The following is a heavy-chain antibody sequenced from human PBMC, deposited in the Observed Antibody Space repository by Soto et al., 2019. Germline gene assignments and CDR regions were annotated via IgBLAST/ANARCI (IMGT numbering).Heavy chain of an antibody. Sequence: PGGSLRLSCAASGFTFSSYAMSWVRQAPGKGLEWVSAISGSGDSTYYADSVKGRFTISRDNSKNTLYLQMNSLRAEDTAVYYCAKEKWFGDLSSPDYWGQGTLVTVSS. J-gene: IGHJ4*02. CDR1: GFTFSSYA. CDR3: AKEKWFGDLSSPDY. V-gene: IGHV3-23*01. D-gene: IGHD3-10*01. CDR2: ISGSGDST.